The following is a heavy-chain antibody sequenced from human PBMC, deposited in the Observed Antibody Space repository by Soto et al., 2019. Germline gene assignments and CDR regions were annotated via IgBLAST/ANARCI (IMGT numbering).Heavy chain of an antibody. CDR1: GGSISSYY. D-gene: IGHD6-13*01. Sequence: PSETLSLTCTVSGGSISSYYWSWIRQPPGKGLEWIGYIYYSGSTNYNPSLKSRVTISVDTSKNQFSLKLSSVTAADTAVYYCARASSSWKSFDYWGQGTLVTVSS. CDR2: IYYSGST. CDR3: ARASSSWKSFDY. V-gene: IGHV4-59*01. J-gene: IGHJ4*02.